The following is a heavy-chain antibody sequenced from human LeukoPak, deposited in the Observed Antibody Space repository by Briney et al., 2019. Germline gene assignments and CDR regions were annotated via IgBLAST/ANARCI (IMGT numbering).Heavy chain of an antibody. CDR2: ISSSSNYI. V-gene: IGHV3-21*01. Sequence: GGSLRLSCAASGFSFSSYSMNWVRQAPGKGLEWVSSISSSSNYIYYADSVKGRFTISRDNAKNSLYLQMNSLRAEDTAVYYCARAKMFYYEGGTYYHAFDIWGQGTMVTVSS. CDR1: GFSFSSYS. CDR3: ARAKMFYYEGGTYYHAFDI. J-gene: IGHJ3*02. D-gene: IGHD3-22*01.